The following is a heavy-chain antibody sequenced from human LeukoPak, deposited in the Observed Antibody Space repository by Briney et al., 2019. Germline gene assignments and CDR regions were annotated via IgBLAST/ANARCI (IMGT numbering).Heavy chain of an antibody. J-gene: IGHJ4*02. D-gene: IGHD3-10*01. V-gene: IGHV3-30-3*01. CDR3: AKAVLLWFFDY. CDR2: ISYDGSNK. Sequence: GRSLRLSCAASGFTFSSYAMHWVRQAPGKGLEWVAVISYDGSNKYYADSVKGRFTISRDNSKNTLYLQMNSLRAEDTAVYYCAKAVLLWFFDYWGQGTLVTVSS. CDR1: GFTFSSYA.